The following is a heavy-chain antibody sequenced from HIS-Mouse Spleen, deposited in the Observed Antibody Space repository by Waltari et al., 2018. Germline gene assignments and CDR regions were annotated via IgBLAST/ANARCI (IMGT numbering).Heavy chain of an antibody. CDR3: ARHRTEDYSKPYWYFDL. V-gene: IGHV4-39*01. Sequence: QLQLQESGPGLVKPSETLSLTCTVSGGSISSSSYYWGWIRQPPGKGLEWTGRIYYSGSTYDNPSRKSRVTISVDTSQNQFSLKLSSVTAADTAVYYCARHRTEDYSKPYWYFDLWGRGTLVTVSS. CDR2: IYYSGST. CDR1: GGSISSSSYY. J-gene: IGHJ2*01. D-gene: IGHD4-4*01.